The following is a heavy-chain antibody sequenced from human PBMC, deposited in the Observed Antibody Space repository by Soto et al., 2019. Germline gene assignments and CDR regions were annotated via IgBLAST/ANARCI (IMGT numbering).Heavy chain of an antibody. D-gene: IGHD3-16*01. CDR1: GGSISSGGYY. J-gene: IGHJ6*02. CDR2: IYYSGST. CDR3: TSKLGEVYYYGMDV. V-gene: IGHV4-31*03. Sequence: SETLSLTCTVSGGSISSGGYYWSWIRQHPGKGLEWIGYIYYSGSTYYNPSLKSRVTISVDTSKNQFSLKLSSVTAADTAVYYCTSKLGEVYYYGMDVWGQGTRVTVSS.